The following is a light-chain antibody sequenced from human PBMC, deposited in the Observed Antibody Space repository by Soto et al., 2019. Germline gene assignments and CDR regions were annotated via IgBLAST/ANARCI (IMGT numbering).Light chain of an antibody. CDR1: QTVTNNY. CDR3: QQCATSPLT. CDR2: DAS. J-gene: IGKJ1*01. V-gene: IGKV3-20*01. Sequence: EIVLTQSPGTLSLSPGERATLFCRASQTVTNNYIAWYQQKPGQPPRLLIDDASRRASGIPDRFSGSGSETDFTLTISRLEPEDFAVYYCQQCATSPLTFGQGTKVDIK.